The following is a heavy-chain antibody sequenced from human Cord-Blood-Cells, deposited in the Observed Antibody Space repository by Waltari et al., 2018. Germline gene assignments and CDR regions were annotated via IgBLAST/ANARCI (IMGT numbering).Heavy chain of an antibody. CDR2: IYTSGST. J-gene: IGHJ6*03. V-gene: IGHV4-4*07. D-gene: IGHD6-13*01. Sequence: QVQLQESGPGLLKPSETLSLTCTVPGGSISSYHWSWIRPPVGKGLEWIGRIYTSGSTNYNPSLKRRVTMSVDTSKNQFSLKLSSVTAADTAVYYCAREGYSSSRIYYYYMDVWGKGTTVTVSS. CDR3: AREGYSSSRIYYYYMDV. CDR1: GGSISSYH.